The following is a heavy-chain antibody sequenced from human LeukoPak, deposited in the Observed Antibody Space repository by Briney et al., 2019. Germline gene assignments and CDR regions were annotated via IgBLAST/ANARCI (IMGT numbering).Heavy chain of an antibody. D-gene: IGHD6-13*01. Sequence: SETLSLTCTVSGGSISGWYWSWIRQPPGKGLEWIGYIYGSGNTNYNPSLKSRVTMALDTSQRQFSLTLTSVTTADTAVYYCARQKPAPGTYYFDHWGHGTLVTVSS. V-gene: IGHV4-59*08. CDR2: IYGSGNT. CDR1: GGSISGWY. J-gene: IGHJ4*01. CDR3: ARQKPAPGTYYFDH.